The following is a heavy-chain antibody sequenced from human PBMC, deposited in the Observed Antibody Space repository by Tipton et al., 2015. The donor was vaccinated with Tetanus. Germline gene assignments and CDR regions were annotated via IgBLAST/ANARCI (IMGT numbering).Heavy chain of an antibody. D-gene: IGHD6-19*01. J-gene: IGHJ4*02. CDR3: ARLVRQWLVPEDY. CDR2: NSGYNGNT. Sequence: QLVQSGAEVKKPGASVKVSCKASGYTFTNYGINWVRQAPGQGLEWMGWNSGYNGNTNYAQKLQGGVTMTAGTSTNTAYMELRSLRSDDTAVYYCARLVRQWLVPEDYWGQGTLVTVSS. CDR1: GYTFTNYG. V-gene: IGHV1-18*01.